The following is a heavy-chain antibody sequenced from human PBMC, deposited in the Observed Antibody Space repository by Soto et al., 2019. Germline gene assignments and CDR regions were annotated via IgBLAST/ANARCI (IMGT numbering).Heavy chain of an antibody. D-gene: IGHD6-13*01. Sequence: SETLSLTCTVAGGSISGYYWSWIRQPPGKGLEWIGNIYYSGSANFNPSLKSRVTISLDTSRNQFSLKLSSVTAADTAVYYCARPGSSSSRYYFDYWGQGNLVTVSS. CDR3: ARPGSSSSRYYFDY. V-gene: IGHV4-59*08. CDR2: IYYSGSA. CDR1: GGSISGYY. J-gene: IGHJ4*02.